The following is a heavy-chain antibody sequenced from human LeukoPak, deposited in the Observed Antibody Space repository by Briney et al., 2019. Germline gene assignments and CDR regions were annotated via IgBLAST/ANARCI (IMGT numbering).Heavy chain of an antibody. V-gene: IGHV1-8*03. Sequence: VSVKVSCKASGYTFTIYDINWVRQATGQGLEWMGWMNPNSGNTGYAQKSQSRVTITRNTSISTAYMELSSLRSEDTAVYYCARGVAGPKRYYYYMDVWGKGTTVTVSS. CDR3: ARGVAGPKRYYYYMDV. CDR1: GYTFTIYD. J-gene: IGHJ6*03. D-gene: IGHD6-19*01. CDR2: MNPNSGNT.